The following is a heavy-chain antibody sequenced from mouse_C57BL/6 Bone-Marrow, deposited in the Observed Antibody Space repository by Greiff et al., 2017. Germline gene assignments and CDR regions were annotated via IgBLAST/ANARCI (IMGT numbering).Heavy chain of an antibody. Sequence: EVKLVESGGGLVKPGGSLKLSCAASGFTFSSYAMSWVRQTPEKRLEWVATISDGGSYTYYPDNVKGRFTISRDNAKNNLYLQMSHLKSEDTAMYYCARGYYVAMDYWGQGTSVTVSS. CDR2: ISDGGSYT. D-gene: IGHD1-1*02. CDR1: GFTFSSYA. CDR3: ARGYYVAMDY. V-gene: IGHV5-4*03. J-gene: IGHJ4*01.